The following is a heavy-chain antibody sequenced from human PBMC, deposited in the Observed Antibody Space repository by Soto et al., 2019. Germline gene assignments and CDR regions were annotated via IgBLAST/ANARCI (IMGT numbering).Heavy chain of an antibody. Sequence: XEALSLSSAASGFTFSSSAMSWVRKATGKGLEWVSAISGSGGSTYYADSVKGRFTISRDNSKNTLYLQMNSLRAEDTAVYYCEKGRITIPSLFDPWGQATLVTVSS. D-gene: IGHD3-3*01. J-gene: IGHJ5*02. CDR2: ISGSGGST. CDR3: EKGRITIPSLFDP. CDR1: GFTFSSSA. V-gene: IGHV3-23*01.